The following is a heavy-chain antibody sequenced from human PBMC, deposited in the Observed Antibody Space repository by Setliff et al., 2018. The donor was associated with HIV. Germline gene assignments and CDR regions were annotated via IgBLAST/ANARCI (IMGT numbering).Heavy chain of an antibody. CDR1: AGSFSIFA. V-gene: IGHV1-69*05. Sequence: SVKVSCKSSAGSFSIFAIDWVRQAPGQGLEWMGGMMTIFSTTNYARKFQGRVTITTDESTGTAYMELSNLRSEDTAVYYCATEGAGGSYQRASALDVWGQGTMVTV. CDR3: ATEGAGGSYQRASALDV. CDR2: MMTIFSTT. J-gene: IGHJ3*01. D-gene: IGHD1-26*01.